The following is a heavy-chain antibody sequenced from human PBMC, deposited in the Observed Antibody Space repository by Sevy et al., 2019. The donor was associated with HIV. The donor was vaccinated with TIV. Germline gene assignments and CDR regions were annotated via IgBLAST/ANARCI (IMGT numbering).Heavy chain of an antibody. CDR1: GFTFSSYS. D-gene: IGHD6-13*01. CDR2: ISSSSSYI. V-gene: IGHV3-21*01. CDR3: ERDLTSSWYRYYYYGMDV. Sequence: GGSLRLSCAASGFTFSSYSMNWVRQAPGKGLEWVSSISSSSSYIYYADSVKGRFTISRDNAKNSLYLQMNSLRAEDTAVYYCERDLTSSWYRYYYYGMDVWGQGTTVTVSS. J-gene: IGHJ6*02.